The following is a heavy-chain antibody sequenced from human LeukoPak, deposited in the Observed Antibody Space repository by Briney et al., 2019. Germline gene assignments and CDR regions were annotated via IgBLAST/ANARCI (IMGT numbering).Heavy chain of an antibody. D-gene: IGHD6-13*01. Sequence: GGSLRLSCAASGFTVSSNYMSWVRQAPGKGLEWVSVIYSGGSTYYADSVKGRFTISRDNSKNTLYLQMNSLRAEDTAVYYCAREAAPTYYYYYMDVWGKGTTVTVSS. CDR2: IYSGGST. CDR1: GFTVSSNY. CDR3: AREAAPTYYYYYMDV. J-gene: IGHJ6*03. V-gene: IGHV3-66*01.